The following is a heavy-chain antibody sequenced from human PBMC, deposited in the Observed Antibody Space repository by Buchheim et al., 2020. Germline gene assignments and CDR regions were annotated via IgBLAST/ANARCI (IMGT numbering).Heavy chain of an antibody. V-gene: IGHV3-48*03. CDR1: GFTFSSYE. J-gene: IGHJ6*02. Sequence: EVQLVESGGGLVQPGGSQRLSCAASGFTFSSYEMNWVRQAPGKGLEWVSYISSSGSTIYYADSVKGRFTISRDNAKNSLYLQMNSLRAEDTAVYYCARSRGIAVAGTSGDYYYYGMDVWGQGTT. D-gene: IGHD6-19*01. CDR2: ISSSGSTI. CDR3: ARSRGIAVAGTSGDYYYYGMDV.